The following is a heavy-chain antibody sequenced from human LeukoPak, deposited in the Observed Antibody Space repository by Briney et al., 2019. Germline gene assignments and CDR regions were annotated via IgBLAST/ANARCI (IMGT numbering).Heavy chain of an antibody. Sequence: PGGSLRLSCAASGFTFSSNWMSWVRQAPGKGLEWIGRIYTSGSTNYNPSLKSRVTISVDTSKNQFSLKLSSVTAADTAVYYCARLVAAAGLFDYWGQGTLVTVSS. CDR1: GFTFSSNW. J-gene: IGHJ4*02. D-gene: IGHD6-13*01. CDR2: IYTSGST. CDR3: ARLVAAAGLFDY. V-gene: IGHV4-59*10.